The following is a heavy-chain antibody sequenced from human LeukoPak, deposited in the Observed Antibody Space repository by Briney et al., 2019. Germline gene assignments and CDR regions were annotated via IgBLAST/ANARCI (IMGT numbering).Heavy chain of an antibody. CDR1: GGTFSSYA. D-gene: IGHD1-26*01. CDR2: IIPIFGTA. Sequence: SVKVSCKASGGTFSSYAISWVRQAPGQGLEWMGGIIPIFGTANYAQKFQGRVTITTDESTSTAYMELSSLRSEDTAVYYCARSIVYLNLPRPDYYYMDVWGKGTTVTVSS. J-gene: IGHJ6*03. V-gene: IGHV1-69*05. CDR3: ARSIVYLNLPRPDYYYMDV.